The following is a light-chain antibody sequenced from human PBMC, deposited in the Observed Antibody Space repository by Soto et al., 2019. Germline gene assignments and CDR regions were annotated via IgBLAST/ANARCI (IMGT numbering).Light chain of an antibody. CDR3: SSYAGTYIV. CDR2: DVS. CDR1: SNDNVGYDY. J-gene: IGLJ1*01. Sequence: QPVLNQHPSESGSPGQSAAITCTGTSNDNVGYDYVSWHQQHPGKAPKLMIYDVSKRPSGAPDRFSGSKSGNTASLTVSGLQAEDEADYYCSSYAGTYIVFGTGT. V-gene: IGLV2-8*01.